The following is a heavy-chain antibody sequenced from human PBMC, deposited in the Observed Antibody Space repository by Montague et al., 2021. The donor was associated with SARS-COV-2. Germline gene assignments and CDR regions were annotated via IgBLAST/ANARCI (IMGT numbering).Heavy chain of an antibody. CDR2: IYDSGST. D-gene: IGHD5-12*01. CDR3: ARRGRKLLPVATTIGGFDI. CDR1: GGSISSSNYY. J-gene: IGHJ3*02. Sequence: SETRSLTCTVSGGSISSSNYYWDWIRQPPGKGLGWIGSIYDSGSTYYNPSLKSRVTISVDTSKNHFSLKLSSVTAADTAVYYCARRGRKLLPVATTIGGFDIWGQGTMVTVSS. V-gene: IGHV4-39*02.